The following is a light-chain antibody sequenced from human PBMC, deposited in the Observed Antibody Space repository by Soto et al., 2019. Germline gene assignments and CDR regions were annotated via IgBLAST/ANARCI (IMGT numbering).Light chain of an antibody. V-gene: IGLV3-1*01. J-gene: IGLJ3*02. CDR2: QDA. CDR1: KLDDQY. Sequence: SYELTQPPSVSVSPGQTASIACYGDKLDDQYTVWYQQKPGQSPVLVAYQDAKRPSGIPERFSGSSFGNTATLTITGAQTMDEADYYCQTWDIATGVVFGGGTKVTVL. CDR3: QTWDIATGVV.